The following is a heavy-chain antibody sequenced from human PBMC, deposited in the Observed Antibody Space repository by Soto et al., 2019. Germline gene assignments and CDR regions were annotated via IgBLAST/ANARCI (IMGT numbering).Heavy chain of an antibody. J-gene: IGHJ6*02. V-gene: IGHV3-30-3*01. CDR3: ARDRYCSGGSCTASDYYYYGMDV. CDR1: GFTFSSYA. CDR2: ISYDGSNK. D-gene: IGHD2-15*01. Sequence: QVPLVESGGGVVQPGRSLRLSCAASGFTFSSYAMHWVRQAPGKGLEWVAVISYDGSNKYYADSVKGRFTISRDNSKNTLYLQMNSLRAEDTAVYYCARDRYCSGGSCTASDYYYYGMDVWGQGTTVTVSS.